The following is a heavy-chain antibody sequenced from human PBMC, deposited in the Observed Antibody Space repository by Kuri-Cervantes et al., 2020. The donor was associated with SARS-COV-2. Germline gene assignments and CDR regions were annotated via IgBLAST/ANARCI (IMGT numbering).Heavy chain of an antibody. D-gene: IGHD3-3*01. CDR2: IIPILGIA. Sequence: SVKVSCKASGGTFSSYAISWVRQAPGQGLEWMGGIIPILGIANYAQKFQGRVTITRDISASTAYMELSSLRSEDTAVYYCARERFSDFWSGYPNWFDSWGQGSLVTVSS. V-gene: IGHV1-69*10. CDR3: ARERFSDFWSGYPNWFDS. J-gene: IGHJ5*01. CDR1: GGTFSSYA.